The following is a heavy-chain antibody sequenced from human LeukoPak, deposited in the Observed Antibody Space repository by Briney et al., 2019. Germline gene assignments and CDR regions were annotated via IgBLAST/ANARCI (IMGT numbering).Heavy chain of an antibody. Sequence: GGSLRLSCAASGFTFSSSWMHWVRQAPGKGLEWVANIKQDGSDKYYVDSVKGRFTISRDNAKNSLYLQMNSLRAEDTAVYYCARDPYDSSWGLCYFDYWGQGNLVTVSS. CDR3: ARDPYDSSWGLCYFDY. CDR2: IKQDGSDK. V-gene: IGHV3-7*04. CDR1: GFTFSSSW. D-gene: IGHD3-22*01. J-gene: IGHJ4*02.